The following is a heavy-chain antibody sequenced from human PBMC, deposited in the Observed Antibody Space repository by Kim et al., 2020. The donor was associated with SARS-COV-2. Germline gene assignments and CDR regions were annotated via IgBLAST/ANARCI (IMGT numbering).Heavy chain of an antibody. CDR3: ARVDSNYFDY. CDR2: VYYSGNT. Sequence: SETLSLTCFVSGGSTRSPTYYWGWIRQPPGKGLEWIGNVYYSGNTYSNPSPKSRLTISIDTSKNQFSLRLNSVTAADTALYYCARVDSNYFDYWGHETLVTVS. J-gene: IGHJ4*01. D-gene: IGHD4-4*01. V-gene: IGHV4-39*01. CDR1: GGSTRSPTYY.